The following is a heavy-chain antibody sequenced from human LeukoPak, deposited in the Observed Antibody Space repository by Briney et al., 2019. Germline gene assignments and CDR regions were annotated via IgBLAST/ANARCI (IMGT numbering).Heavy chain of an antibody. J-gene: IGHJ4*02. D-gene: IGHD6-6*01. Sequence: PGGSLRLSCAASGLTFSSYSMNWVRQAPGKGVEWVSSISSSSSYIYYADSVKGRFTISRDNAKNSLYLQMNSLRAEDTAVYYCARAEGYSSSSYPFDYWGQGTLVTVSS. CDR3: ARAEGYSSSSYPFDY. V-gene: IGHV3-21*01. CDR2: ISSSSSYI. CDR1: GLTFSSYS.